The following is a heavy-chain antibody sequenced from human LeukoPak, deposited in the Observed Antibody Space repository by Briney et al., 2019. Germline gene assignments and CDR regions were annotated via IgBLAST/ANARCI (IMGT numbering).Heavy chain of an antibody. D-gene: IGHD3-16*02. J-gene: IGHJ4*02. CDR3: TTLNYVWGTYPPDY. CDR1: GFSFSGSA. V-gene: IGHV3-73*01. CDR2: TRNKAHNYAT. Sequence: PGGSLKLSCAASGFSFSGSAIHWVRQASGKGLEWVGRTRNKAHNYATAYGASVQGRFSISRDESKTTAYLQMNSLKTEDTAVYYCTTLNYVWGTYPPDYWGQGTLVTVSS.